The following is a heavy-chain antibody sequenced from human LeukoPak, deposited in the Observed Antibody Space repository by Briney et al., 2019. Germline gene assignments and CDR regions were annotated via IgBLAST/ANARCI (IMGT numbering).Heavy chain of an antibody. D-gene: IGHD5-12*01. J-gene: IGHJ5*02. CDR3: ARVGDDIVAGGSWFDP. CDR1: GGTFSSYV. CDR2: MTPIFGTA. Sequence: SVKVSCKASGGTFSSYVISWVRQAPGQGLESMGGMTPIFGTAKYAQKFKGRVSITADESTSTAYMELSSLRSEDTAVYYCARVGDDIVAGGSWFDPWGQGTLVTVSS. V-gene: IGHV1-69*13.